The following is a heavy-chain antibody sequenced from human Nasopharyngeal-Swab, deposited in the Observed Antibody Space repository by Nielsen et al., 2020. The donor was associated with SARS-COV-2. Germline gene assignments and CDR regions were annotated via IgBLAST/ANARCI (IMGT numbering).Heavy chain of an antibody. J-gene: IGHJ3*02. Sequence: GESLKISCAASGFTFSSYAMSWVRQAPGEGPEWVSAISGSGGSTYYADSAKGRFTISRDNSKNTLYLQMNSLRAEDTAVYYCAKDHDILTGYYKGAGAFDIWGQGTMVTVSS. V-gene: IGHV3-23*01. D-gene: IGHD3-9*01. CDR2: ISGSGGST. CDR1: GFTFSSYA. CDR3: AKDHDILTGYYKGAGAFDI.